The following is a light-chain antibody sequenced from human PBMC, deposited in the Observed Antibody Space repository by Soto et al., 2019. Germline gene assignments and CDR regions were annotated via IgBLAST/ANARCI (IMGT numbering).Light chain of an antibody. CDR1: QSVSSS. V-gene: IGKV3-11*01. CDR2: DAS. J-gene: IGKJ5*01. CDR3: QQRTYSFT. Sequence: EIVLTQSPATLSLSPGERATLSCRASQSVSSSLAWYQQKPGQAPRLLIYDASHRATGIPVRFSGSGSGTDFTLTISSLEPEDFAVYYCQQRTYSFTFGQGTRLEIK.